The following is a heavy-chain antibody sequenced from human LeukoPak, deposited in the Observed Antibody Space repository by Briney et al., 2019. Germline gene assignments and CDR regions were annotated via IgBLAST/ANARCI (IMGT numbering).Heavy chain of an antibody. Sequence: ASVKVSCKTSGYTFTDYGINWVRQAPAQGLEWMGRFTTYNCNTNYVQKFQGRVTMTTDTSTTTAYLEVTSLRSDDTAVYYCVRGVEVTQGAFDVWGQGAMVTVAS. CDR1: GYTFTDYG. V-gene: IGHV1-18*01. J-gene: IGHJ3*01. D-gene: IGHD4-11*01. CDR2: FTTYNCNT. CDR3: VRGVEVTQGAFDV.